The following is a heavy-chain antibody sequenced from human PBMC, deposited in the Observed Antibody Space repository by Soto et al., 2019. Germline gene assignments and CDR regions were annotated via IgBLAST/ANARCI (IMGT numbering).Heavy chain of an antibody. D-gene: IGHD3-10*01. CDR1: GLIVTNNY. CDR3: VGSSSSYYFEC. V-gene: IGHV3-53*01. J-gene: IGHJ4*02. CDR2: VYTGGST. Sequence: GSLRLSCAASGLIVTNNYMSWVRQAPGKGLQWVSFVYTGGSTYYAHSVQGRFTISRDMSANTVYFEMTDLRAEDTAVYYCVGSSSSYYFECWGQGT.